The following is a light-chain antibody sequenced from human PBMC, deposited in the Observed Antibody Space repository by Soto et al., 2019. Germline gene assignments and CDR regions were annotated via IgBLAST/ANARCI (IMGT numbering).Light chain of an antibody. V-gene: IGKV3-11*01. CDR3: QQRNNWPIT. CDR2: DAS. CDR1: QSVSSY. J-gene: IGKJ5*01. Sequence: EIVLTQSPATLSLSPGERATLSCRASQSVSSYLAWYQQKPGQAPRLLIYDASNRATGIPARFSGSGSGTDFTLPISSLKPEDFGVYYCQQRNNWPITFGQGTRLEIK.